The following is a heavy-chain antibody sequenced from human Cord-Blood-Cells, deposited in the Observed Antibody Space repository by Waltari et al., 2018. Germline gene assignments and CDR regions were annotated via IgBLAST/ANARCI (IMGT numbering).Heavy chain of an antibody. CDR2: NIPILCAA. Sequence: QVQLVQSGAEVKKPGSSVKVSCKASGATFRSFAISWVRKAPGQGLEWMGGNIPILCAANTSKKFQGRVPITADEYTSTAYMERSSLRSEDTAVYYCARKLRGAFDIWGQGTMVTVSS. CDR1: GATFRSFA. D-gene: IGHD1-7*01. CDR3: ARKLRGAFDI. J-gene: IGHJ3*02. V-gene: IGHV1-69*01.